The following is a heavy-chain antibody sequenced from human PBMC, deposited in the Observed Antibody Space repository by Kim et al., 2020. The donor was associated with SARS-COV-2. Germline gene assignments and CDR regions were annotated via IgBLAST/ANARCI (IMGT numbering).Heavy chain of an antibody. V-gene: IGHV3-21*01. Sequence: GGSLRLSCAASGFTFSSYSMNWVRQAPGKGLEWVSSISSSSSYIYYADSVKGRFTISRDNAKNSLYLQMNSLRAEDTAVYYCARSAAGPENLDYWGQGTLVTVSA. D-gene: IGHD6-19*01. CDR2: ISSSSSYI. J-gene: IGHJ4*02. CDR3: ARSAAGPENLDY. CDR1: GFTFSSYS.